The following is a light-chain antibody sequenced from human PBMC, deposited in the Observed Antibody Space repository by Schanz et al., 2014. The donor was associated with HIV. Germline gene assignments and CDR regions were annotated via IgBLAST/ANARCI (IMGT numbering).Light chain of an antibody. Sequence: DIQLTQSPSFLSASVGDRVTITCRASQGIDIYLAWYQQKPGRAPKVLIYSASTLQSGVPSRFSGSGSGTEFTLTISCLQPEDFATYYCQQCVTYPYTFGQGTKLDIK. CDR3: QQCVTYPYT. V-gene: IGKV1-9*01. CDR1: QGIDIY. CDR2: SAS. J-gene: IGKJ2*01.